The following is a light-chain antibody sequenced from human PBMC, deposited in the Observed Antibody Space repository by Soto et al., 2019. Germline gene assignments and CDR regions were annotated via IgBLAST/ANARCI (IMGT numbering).Light chain of an antibody. CDR2: GAS. Sequence: EIVMTQSPATLSVSPGERATLSCRASQSISSNLAWYQQKPGQAPRLLIYGASTRATDIPARFSGSGSGTEFTLTISSLQAEDFAVYYCQQYNNWPLPFGGGTKVHI. CDR3: QQYNNWPLP. J-gene: IGKJ4*01. CDR1: QSISSN. V-gene: IGKV3-15*01.